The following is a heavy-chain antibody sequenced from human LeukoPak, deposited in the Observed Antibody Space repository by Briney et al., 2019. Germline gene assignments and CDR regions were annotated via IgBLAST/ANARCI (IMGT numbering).Heavy chain of an antibody. CDR3: ASSRFGGDYFDY. D-gene: IGHD3-10*02. V-gene: IGHV4-34*01. CDR1: GGSFSGYY. J-gene: IGHJ4*02. CDR2: INHSGST. Sequence: SETLSLTCAVYGGSFSGYYWSWIRQPPGKGLEWIGEINHSGSTNYNPSLKSRVTISVDTSKNQFSLKLSSVTAADTAVYYCASSRFGGDYFDYWGRGTLVTVSS.